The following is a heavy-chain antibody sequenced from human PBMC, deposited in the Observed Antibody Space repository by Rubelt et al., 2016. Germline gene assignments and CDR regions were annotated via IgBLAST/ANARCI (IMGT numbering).Heavy chain of an antibody. Sequence: QLQLQESGPGLVKPSETLSLTCTVSGGSISGSYWSWIRQPPGKGLEWIAYIYYTGTTNYNPSLKSRVTISVDTSNNLCSLKLSSVTAADTAVYYCARDPRSGWYGYYFDYWGQGTLLTVSS. D-gene: IGHD6-19*01. CDR1: GGSISGSY. CDR2: IYYTGTT. J-gene: IGHJ4*02. V-gene: IGHV4-59*01. CDR3: ARDPRSGWYGYYFDY.